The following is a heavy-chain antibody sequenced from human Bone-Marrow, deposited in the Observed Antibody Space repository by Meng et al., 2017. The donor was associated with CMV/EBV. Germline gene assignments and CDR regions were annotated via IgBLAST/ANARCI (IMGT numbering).Heavy chain of an antibody. CDR2: IKQDGSAK. V-gene: IGHV3-7*03. CDR3: ARYPLGMGVWYFQH. CDR1: GFTFTHYW. Sequence: GESLKISCSASGFTFTHYWMVWVRQAPGKGLEWVATIKQDGSAKYYADSVKGRFTISRDNAKNSLYLQMNSLRAEDTAVYYCARYPLGMGVWYFQHWGQGTLVTVSS. J-gene: IGHJ1*01. D-gene: IGHD2-8*02.